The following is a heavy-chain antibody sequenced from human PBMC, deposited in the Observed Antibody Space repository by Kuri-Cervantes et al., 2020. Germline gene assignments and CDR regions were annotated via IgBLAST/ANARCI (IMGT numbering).Heavy chain of an antibody. CDR2: INPSGGST. V-gene: IGHV1-46*01. CDR1: GGTFSSYA. CDR3: ARDGGHYYGWGSPEY. D-gene: IGHD3-10*01. J-gene: IGHJ4*02. Sequence: ASVKVSCKASGGTFSSYAISWVRQAPGQGLEWMGRINPSGGSTSYAQKFQGRVTMTRETSTSTVYMELSSLRSEDTAVYYCARDGGHYYGWGSPEYWGQGTLVTVSS.